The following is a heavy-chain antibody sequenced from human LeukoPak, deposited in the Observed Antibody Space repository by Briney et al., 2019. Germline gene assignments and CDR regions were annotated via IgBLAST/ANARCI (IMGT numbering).Heavy chain of an antibody. Sequence: GGSLRLSCAASGFSFSGYGLHWVRQAPGKGLEWVAFIRYDGSNKYYADSVKGRFTISRDNSRSTLYLHMISLRAEDTAVYYCAKGSNWNYDPRVYIDYWGQGTLVTVSS. J-gene: IGHJ4*02. CDR2: IRYDGSNK. CDR1: GFSFSGYG. CDR3: AKGSNWNYDPRVYIDY. V-gene: IGHV3-30*02. D-gene: IGHD1-7*01.